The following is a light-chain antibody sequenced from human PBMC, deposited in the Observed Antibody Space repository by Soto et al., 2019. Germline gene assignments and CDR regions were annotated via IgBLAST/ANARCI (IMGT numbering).Light chain of an antibody. J-gene: IGLJ2*01. CDR3: SSYTSSFTLV. Sequence: QSVLTQPASVSGSPGQSITISCTGTSSDVGGYNYVSWYQQHPGKAPKLMIYEVSKRPSGVSNRFSGSKSGNTASLTISGLQAEDEADYYCSSYTSSFTLVFGAGTKVTVL. V-gene: IGLV2-14*01. CDR2: EVS. CDR1: SSDVGGYNY.